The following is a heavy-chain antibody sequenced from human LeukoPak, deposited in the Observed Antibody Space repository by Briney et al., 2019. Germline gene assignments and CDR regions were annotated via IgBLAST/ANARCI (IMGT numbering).Heavy chain of an antibody. J-gene: IGHJ5*02. V-gene: IGHV4-39*01. Sequence: PSETLSLTCTVSGDSISNSVSYYWGWIRQPPGNGLGWIGSIYYSGRTSYNPSLESRVTISVDTSKNHFSLNLRSVTAADTAVYYCARQTYYHGSGSYPWFDPWGQGTLVTVSS. D-gene: IGHD3-10*01. CDR1: GDSISNSVSYY. CDR2: IYYSGRT. CDR3: ARQTYYHGSGSYPWFDP.